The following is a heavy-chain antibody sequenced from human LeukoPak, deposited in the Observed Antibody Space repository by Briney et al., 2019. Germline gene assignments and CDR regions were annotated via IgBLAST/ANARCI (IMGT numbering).Heavy chain of an antibody. CDR1: GYTFTGYY. Sequence: ASAKVSCKASGYTFTGYYMHWVRQAPGQGLEWMGWINPNSGGTNYAQKFQGRVTMTRDTSISTAYMELSRLRSDDTAVYYCARSPYYYDSSGYYVYWGQGTLVTVSS. CDR3: ARSPYYYDSSGYYVY. V-gene: IGHV1-2*02. J-gene: IGHJ4*02. D-gene: IGHD3-22*01. CDR2: INPNSGGT.